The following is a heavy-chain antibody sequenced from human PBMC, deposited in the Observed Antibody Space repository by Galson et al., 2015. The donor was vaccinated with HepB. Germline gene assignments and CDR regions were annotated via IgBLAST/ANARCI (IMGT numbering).Heavy chain of an antibody. CDR2: ISYDGSKR. CDR3: AKGGGYSHGYGDYYMDV. V-gene: IGHV3-30*18. CDR1: GFTFSSYD. J-gene: IGHJ6*03. D-gene: IGHD5-18*01. Sequence: LRLSCADSGFTFSSYDMHWVRQAPGKGLEWVAVISYDGSKRYYADPVTGRFTVSRDNSRNTLYLQMNSLRTEDTAVYYCAKGGGYSHGYGDYYMDVWGRGTTVTVSS.